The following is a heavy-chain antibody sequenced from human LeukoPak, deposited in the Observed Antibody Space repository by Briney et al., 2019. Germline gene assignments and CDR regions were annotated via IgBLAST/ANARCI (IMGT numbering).Heavy chain of an antibody. CDR2: IYSGGST. D-gene: IGHD3-22*01. Sequence: GGSLRLSCAASGFTVSRNYMTWVRQAPGKGLEWVSAIYSGGSTHYADSVKGRFTISRDNSKNTLYLQMNSLRAEDTAVYYCAEGYYDSSGSLHDYWGQGTLVTVSS. CDR3: AEGYYDSSGSLHDY. CDR1: GFTVSRNY. V-gene: IGHV3-53*01. J-gene: IGHJ4*02.